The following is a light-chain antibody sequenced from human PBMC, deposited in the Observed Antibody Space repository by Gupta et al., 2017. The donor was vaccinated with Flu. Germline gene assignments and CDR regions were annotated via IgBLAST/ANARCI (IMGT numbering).Light chain of an antibody. CDR3: LQYNSYSWT. Sequence: GDRVTITCRARQIISNWLAWLLQKPGKAPKRLIHKASNVESGVPSRVSGRGSGTEFTLTISSLQPDDFATYYCLQYNSYSWTFGQGTRVEIK. J-gene: IGKJ1*01. V-gene: IGKV1-5*03. CDR2: KAS. CDR1: QIISNW.